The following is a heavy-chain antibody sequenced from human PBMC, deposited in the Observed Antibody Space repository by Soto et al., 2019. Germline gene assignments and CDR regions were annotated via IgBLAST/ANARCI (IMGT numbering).Heavy chain of an antibody. CDR3: AKDPDYRDYNIYYYHGMNV. V-gene: IGHV3-30*18. Sequence: QVQLVESGGGVVQPGRSLRLSCVASGFTFSNYDMHWVRQAPGKGLEWVALISYDVSNNYYADSEKGRFTISRDNSKNTLYLQMNNLRAEDTAVYYCAKDPDYRDYNIYYYHGMNVWGQGTTVTVSS. J-gene: IGHJ6*02. D-gene: IGHD4-17*01. CDR1: GFTFSNYD. CDR2: ISYDVSNN.